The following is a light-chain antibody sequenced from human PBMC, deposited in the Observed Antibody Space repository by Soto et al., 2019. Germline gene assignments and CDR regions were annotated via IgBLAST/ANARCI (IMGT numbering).Light chain of an antibody. CDR3: AAWDDSLNGHV. J-gene: IGLJ1*01. V-gene: IGLV1-44*01. Sequence: QSVLTQPHSASGTPGQRVTLSCSGKSSNIGTSSVHWFQQLPGTAPKLLISTTNQRPSGVPERFSGSKSGTSASLAISGLQSEDEADYYCAAWDDSLNGHVFGTGTKVTVL. CDR1: SSNIGTSS. CDR2: TTN.